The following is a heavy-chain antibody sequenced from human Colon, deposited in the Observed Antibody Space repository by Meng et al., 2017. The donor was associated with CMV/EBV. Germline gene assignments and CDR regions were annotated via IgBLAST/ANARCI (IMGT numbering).Heavy chain of an antibody. CDR2: AKNRANGYGT. V-gene: IGHV3-72*01. J-gene: IGHJ4*02. CDR1: GFTFTDYY. CDR3: VRDGRRYSFDY. D-gene: IGHD1-14*01. Sequence: GESLKISCVTSGFTFTDYYMDWVRQSPGKGLEWVGRAKNRANGYGTEYAASVKGRFVISRDDLNDSLYLQMNSLKNEDTAVYYCVRDGRRYSFDYWGQGTLVTVSS.